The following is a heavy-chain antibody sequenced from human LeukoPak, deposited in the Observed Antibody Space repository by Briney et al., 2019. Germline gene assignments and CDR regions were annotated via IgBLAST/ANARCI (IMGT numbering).Heavy chain of an antibody. CDR2: IIPILGIA. J-gene: IGHJ4*02. D-gene: IGHD3-10*01. Sequence: ASVKVSCKASGGTFSSYAISWVRQAPGQGLEWMGRIIPILGIANYAQKFQGRVTITADKSTSTAYMELSSLRSEDTAVYYCARDRAKYYYGSGSYYCLGYWGQGTLVTVSS. CDR1: GGTFSSYA. V-gene: IGHV1-69*04. CDR3: ARDRAKYYYGSGSYYCLGY.